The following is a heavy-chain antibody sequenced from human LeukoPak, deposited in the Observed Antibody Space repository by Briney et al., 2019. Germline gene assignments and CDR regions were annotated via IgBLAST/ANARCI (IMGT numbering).Heavy chain of an antibody. V-gene: IGHV4-30-4*01. CDR3: ASCSSTSRGAFDI. J-gene: IGHJ3*02. Sequence: PSETLSLTRTVSGGSISSYYWSWIRQPPGKGQEWIGYIYYSGSTYYNPSLKSRVTISVDTSKNQFSLKLSSVTAADTAVYYCASCSSTSRGAFDIWGQGTMVTVSS. CDR1: GGSISSYY. CDR2: IYYSGST. D-gene: IGHD2-2*01.